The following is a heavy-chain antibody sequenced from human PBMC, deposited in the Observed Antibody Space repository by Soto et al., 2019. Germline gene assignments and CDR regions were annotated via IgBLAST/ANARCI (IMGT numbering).Heavy chain of an antibody. CDR3: ARERYSSSLPPGLDYYYGMDV. CDR1: GFTFSSYS. Sequence: AGGSLRLSCAASGFTFSSYSMNWVRQAPGKGLEWVSSISSSSSYIYYADSVKGRFTISRDNAKNSLYLQMNSLRAEDTAVYYCARERYSSSLPPGLDYYYGMDVWGQGTTVTVSS. V-gene: IGHV3-21*01. D-gene: IGHD6-6*01. CDR2: ISSSSSYI. J-gene: IGHJ6*02.